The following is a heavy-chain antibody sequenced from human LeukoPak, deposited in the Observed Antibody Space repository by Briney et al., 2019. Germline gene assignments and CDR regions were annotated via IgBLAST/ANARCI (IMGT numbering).Heavy chain of an antibody. CDR1: GFTFSSYA. CDR2: ISGSGGST. D-gene: IGHD1-26*01. J-gene: IGHJ4*02. CDR3: AKNIGSIVGATKYDY. V-gene: IGHV3-23*01. Sequence: GGSLRLSCTASGFTFSSYAMSWVRQAPGKGLEWVSTISGSGGSTYYADSVKGRFTISRDNSKNTLYLQMNSLRAEDTAVYYCAKNIGSIVGATKYDYWGQGTLVTVSS.